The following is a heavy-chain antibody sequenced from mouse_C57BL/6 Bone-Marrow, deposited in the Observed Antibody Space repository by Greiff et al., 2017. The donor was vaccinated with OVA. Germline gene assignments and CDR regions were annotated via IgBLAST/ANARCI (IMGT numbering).Heavy chain of an antibody. Sequence: VKLQESGAELAKPGASVKLSCKASGYTFTSDWMHWVKQRPGQGLEWIGYINPSSGYTKYNKKFQDKATLTAAKSSSTAYMQLSSLTYEDSAVYYCATLLVFDYWGQGPTLSVAS. CDR2: INPSSGYT. CDR1: GYTFTSDW. V-gene: IGHV1-7*01. J-gene: IGHJ2*01. CDR3: ATLLVFDY. D-gene: IGHD2-10*01.